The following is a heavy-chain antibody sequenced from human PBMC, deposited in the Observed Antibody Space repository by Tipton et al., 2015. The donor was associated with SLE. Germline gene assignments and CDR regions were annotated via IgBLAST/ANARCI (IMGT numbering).Heavy chain of an antibody. CDR2: IYYTRST. J-gene: IGHJ4*02. CDR1: GGSISSYF. D-gene: IGHD3-10*01. V-gene: IGHV4-59*01. Sequence: TLSLTCTVPGGSISSYFLSWIRPPPGKGLEWIGYIYYTRSTNYNPSLKSRVTISVDTSKNQFSLNLSSVTAADTAVYYCTRHRLRGADSFDYWGQGALVTGAS. CDR3: TRHRLRGADSFDY.